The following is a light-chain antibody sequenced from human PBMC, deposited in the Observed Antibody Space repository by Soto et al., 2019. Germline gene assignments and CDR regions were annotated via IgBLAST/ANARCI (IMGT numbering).Light chain of an antibody. V-gene: IGKV1-39*01. CDR1: QSISSY. CDR2: AAS. CDR3: QQSYSTLLT. J-gene: IGKJ4*01. Sequence: DIPMTQSPSSLSASVGDRVTITCRASQSISSYLNSYQQKPGKAPKLLIYAASSLQSGGPSRFSGSGSGTDFTLNISNLQPEDLATYYCQQSYSTLLTFGGGNKVEIK.